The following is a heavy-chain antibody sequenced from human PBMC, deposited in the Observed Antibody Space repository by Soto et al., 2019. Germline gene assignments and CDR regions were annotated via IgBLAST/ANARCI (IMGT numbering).Heavy chain of an antibody. CDR2: IIPIFGTA. Sequence: SVKVSCKASGGTFSSYAISWVRQAPGQGLEWMGGIIPIFGTANYAQKFQGRVTITADESTSTAYMELSSLRSEDTAVYYCASPPESHLGADYYYGMDVWGQGTTVTVSS. CDR1: GGTFSSYA. J-gene: IGHJ6*02. CDR3: ASPPESHLGADYYYGMDV. V-gene: IGHV1-69*13.